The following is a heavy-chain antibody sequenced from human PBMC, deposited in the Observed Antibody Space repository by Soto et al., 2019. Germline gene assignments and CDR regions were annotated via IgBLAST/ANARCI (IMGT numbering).Heavy chain of an antibody. CDR1: GGSISSYY. J-gene: IGHJ4*02. CDR3: ARDRGPTYYYDSSGYYHYFDY. D-gene: IGHD3-22*01. Sequence: TSETLSLTCTVSGGSISSYYWSWIRQPPGKGLECIGYIYYSGSTYYNPSLKSRVTISVDTSKNQFSLKLSSVTAADTAVYYCARDRGPTYYYDSSGYYHYFDYWGQGTLVTVSS. V-gene: IGHV4-59*12. CDR2: IYYSGST.